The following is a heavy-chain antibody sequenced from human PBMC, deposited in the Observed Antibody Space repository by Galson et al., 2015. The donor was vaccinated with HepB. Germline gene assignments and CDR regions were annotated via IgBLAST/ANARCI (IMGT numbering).Heavy chain of an antibody. J-gene: IGHJ5*02. D-gene: IGHD3-3*01. V-gene: IGHV3-48*02. CDR1: GFTFSSYS. Sequence: SLRLSCAASGFTFSSYSMNWVRQAPGKGLEWVSYISSSNSTIYYADSVKGRFTISRDNAKNSLYLQMNSLRDEDTAVYYCARDYYDFWSGYYGWFDPWGQGTLVTVSS. CDR2: ISSSNSTI. CDR3: ARDYYDFWSGYYGWFDP.